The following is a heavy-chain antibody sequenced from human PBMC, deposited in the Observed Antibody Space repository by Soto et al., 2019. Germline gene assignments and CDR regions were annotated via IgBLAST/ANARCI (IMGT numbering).Heavy chain of an antibody. Sequence: QLHLQESGPGLVKPSETLSLTSTVSGGSITAKSYYWGWIRQPPGKGLEYSGSIDYSGYTYHNSSLKGRVPISGEPCRDHFSLTLKSVTGADTAGYFCVRRGASSHWGQGTMVAVSS. CDR1: GGSITAKSYY. J-gene: IGHJ3*01. CDR3: VRRGASSH. D-gene: IGHD3-10*01. CDR2: IDYSGYT. V-gene: IGHV4-39*02.